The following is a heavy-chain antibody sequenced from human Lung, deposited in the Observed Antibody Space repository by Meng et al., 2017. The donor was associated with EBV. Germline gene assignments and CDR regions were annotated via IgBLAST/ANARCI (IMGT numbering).Heavy chain of an antibody. CDR3: AREGAVSLYYWFDP. V-gene: IGHV4-59*10. CDR1: VGSFSGSY. J-gene: IGHJ5*02. CDR2: SYPSGSP. D-gene: IGHD1-26*01. Sequence: VHIQQWGAGLLKPAETLYLPCAVYVGSFSGSYWSWIRQPAGQGLEWIGRSYPSGSPNYNPSLKSRVTMSVDTSKNQFSLKLSSVTAADTAVYYCAREGAVSLYYWFDPWGQGTLVTVSS.